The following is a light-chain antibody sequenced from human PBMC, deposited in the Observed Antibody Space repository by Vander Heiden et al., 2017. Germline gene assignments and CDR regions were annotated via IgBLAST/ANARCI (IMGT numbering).Light chain of an antibody. CDR2: EGS. V-gene: IGLV2-23*01. CDR1: SSDGGSYNL. Sequence: QSALTQPASVSGPPVQSITISCTGTSSDGGSYNLVSWYQQHPGKAPKLMIYEGSKRPSGVSNRFSGSKSGNTASLTISGLQAADEADYYCCSYAGSSTYVFGTGTKVTVL. CDR3: CSYAGSSTYV. J-gene: IGLJ1*01.